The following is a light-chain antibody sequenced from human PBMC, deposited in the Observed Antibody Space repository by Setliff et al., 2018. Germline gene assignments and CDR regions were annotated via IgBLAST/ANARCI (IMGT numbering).Light chain of an antibody. CDR1: SSDVGGYNY. CDR2: DVS. Sequence: QSVLTQPASVSGSPGQSITISCTGTSSDVGGYNYASWYQQHPDKAPKLMIFDVSNRPSGVSNRFSGSKSGNTASLTISGLQAEDEADYYCSSYTSSSTQVFGTGTKVTVL. CDR3: SSYTSSSTQV. V-gene: IGLV2-14*03. J-gene: IGLJ1*01.